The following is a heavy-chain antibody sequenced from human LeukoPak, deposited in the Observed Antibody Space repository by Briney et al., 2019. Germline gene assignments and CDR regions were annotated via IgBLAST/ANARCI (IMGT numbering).Heavy chain of an antibody. CDR2: ISYDGSNK. CDR3: AKDEGRRLYCFDH. D-gene: IGHD1-1*01. J-gene: IGHJ4*02. V-gene: IGHV3-30*18. Sequence: GGSLRLSCAASGFTFSSYDMHWVRQAPGKGLEWVALISYDGSNKYYADSVKGRFTISRDNSKNTLYLQMNSLRGEDTAVYFCAKDEGRRLYCFDHWGQGTLVTVSS. CDR1: GFTFSSYD.